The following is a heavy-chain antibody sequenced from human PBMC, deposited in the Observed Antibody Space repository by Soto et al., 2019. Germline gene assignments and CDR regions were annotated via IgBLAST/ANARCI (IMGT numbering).Heavy chain of an antibody. J-gene: IGHJ4*02. CDR3: ARGYSDFDY. Sequence: QVQLQESGPGLVKTSETLSLTCTVSGGSVSSGSYYWSWIRQPPGKGLEWIGYIYYSGSTNYNPSLKSRVTISVDTSKNQFSLKLSSVTAADTAVYYCARGYSDFDYWGQGTLVTVSS. D-gene: IGHD1-20*01. V-gene: IGHV4-61*01. CDR1: GGSVSSGSYY. CDR2: IYYSGST.